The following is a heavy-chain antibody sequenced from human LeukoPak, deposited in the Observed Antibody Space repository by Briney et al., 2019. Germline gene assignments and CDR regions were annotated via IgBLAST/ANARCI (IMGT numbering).Heavy chain of an antibody. D-gene: IGHD3-22*01. J-gene: IGHJ5*02. CDR2: IIPIFGTA. Sequence: SVKVSCKASGGTFSSYAISWVRQAPGQGREWMGGIIPIFGTANYAQKFQGRVTITADESTSTAYMELSSLRSEDTAVYYCARDRLRVINPYYYDSHNWFDPWGQGTLVTVSS. CDR1: GGTFSSYA. V-gene: IGHV1-69*13. CDR3: ARDRLRVINPYYYDSHNWFDP.